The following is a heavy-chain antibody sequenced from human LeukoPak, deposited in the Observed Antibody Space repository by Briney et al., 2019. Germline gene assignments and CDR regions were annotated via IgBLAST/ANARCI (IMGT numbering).Heavy chain of an antibody. J-gene: IGHJ6*02. CDR3: ARDYYGMDV. Sequence: GGSLRLSCSASGFTFSSCAMNWVRQGPGKGLEWVSYISSTSGTIYYADSVKGRFTISRDNAKNSLYLQMNSLRDEDTAVYYCARDYYGMDVWGQGTTVTVSS. V-gene: IGHV3-48*02. CDR2: ISSTSGTI. CDR1: GFTFSSCA.